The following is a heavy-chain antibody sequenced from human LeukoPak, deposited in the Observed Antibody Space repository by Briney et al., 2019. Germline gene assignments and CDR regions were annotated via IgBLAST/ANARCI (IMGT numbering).Heavy chain of an antibody. CDR3: ARDGPSGYYYYYYYMDV. CDR1: GGSISSDY. J-gene: IGHJ6*03. Sequence: SETLSLTCTVSGGSISSDYWSWIRQPDGKGLEWIGRIYTSGSTNYNPSLKSRVTMSVDTSKNQFSLKLSSVTAADTAVYYCARDGPSGYYYYYYYMDVWGKGTTVTISS. V-gene: IGHV4-4*07. CDR2: IYTSGST.